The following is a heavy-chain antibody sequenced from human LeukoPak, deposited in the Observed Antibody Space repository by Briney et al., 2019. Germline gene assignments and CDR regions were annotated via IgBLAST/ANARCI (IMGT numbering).Heavy chain of an antibody. V-gene: IGHV4-34*01. J-gene: IGHJ4*02. D-gene: IGHD3-16*02. Sequence: SETLSLTCAVYGGSFSGYYWSWIRQPPGKGLEWIGEINHSGSTHYNPSLKSRVTISVDTSKNQFSLKLSSVTAADTAVYYCARGFPPYDYVWGSYRLYYFDYWGQGTLVTVSS. CDR1: GGSFSGYY. CDR2: INHSGST. CDR3: ARGFPPYDYVWGSYRLYYFDY.